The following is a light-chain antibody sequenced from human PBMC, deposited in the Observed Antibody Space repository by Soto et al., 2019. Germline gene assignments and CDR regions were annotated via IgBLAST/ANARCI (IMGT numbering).Light chain of an antibody. J-gene: IGKJ5*01. V-gene: IGKV3-11*01. CDR1: QIVSSY. CDR3: QHYVERSPIP. Sequence: EIVLTQSPATLSLSPGERATLSCRASQIVSSYLAWYQQKPGQAPRLLIYDASNRATGIPARFSGSGSGTDFTLTISSLEPEDFAVYYCQHYVERSPIPFGQGTRLEIK. CDR2: DAS.